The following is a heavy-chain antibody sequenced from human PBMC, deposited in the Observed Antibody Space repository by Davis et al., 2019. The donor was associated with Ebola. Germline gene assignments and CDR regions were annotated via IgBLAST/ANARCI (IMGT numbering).Heavy chain of an antibody. CDR2: IYPGDSDT. V-gene: IGHV5-51*01. J-gene: IGHJ4*02. Sequence: GESLKISCKGSGYSFTSYWIGWVRQMPGKGLEWMGIIYPGDSDTRYSLSFQGQVTISADKSISTAYLQWSSLKASDTAMYYCASLPIGDFWSGYYRYWGQGTLVTVSS. D-gene: IGHD3-3*01. CDR1: GYSFTSYW. CDR3: ASLPIGDFWSGYYRY.